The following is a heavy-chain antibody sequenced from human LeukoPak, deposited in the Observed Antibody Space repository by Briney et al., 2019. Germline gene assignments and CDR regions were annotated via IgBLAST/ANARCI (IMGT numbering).Heavy chain of an antibody. D-gene: IGHD6-19*01. Sequence: ASVKVSYKASGYTFTSYDINWVRQATGQGLEWMGWMNPNSGNTGYAQKFQGRVTMTRNTSISTAYMELSSLRSEDTAVYYCARASRGSGLPLDYWGQGTLVTVSS. CDR2: MNPNSGNT. CDR3: ARASRGSGLPLDY. J-gene: IGHJ4*02. CDR1: GYTFTSYD. V-gene: IGHV1-8*01.